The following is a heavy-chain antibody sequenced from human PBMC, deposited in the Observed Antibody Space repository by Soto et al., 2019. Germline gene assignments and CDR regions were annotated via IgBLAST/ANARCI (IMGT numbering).Heavy chain of an antibody. CDR2: IVVGSGNT. D-gene: IGHD3-10*01. CDR3: AAEGSLKPNKFDY. J-gene: IGHJ4*02. Sequence: QMQLVQSGPEVKKPGTSVKVSCKASGFTFTSSAVQWVRQARGQRLEWIGWIVVGSGNTNYEQKFQERVTITRDMSTSTDYMELSSLRSEDTAVYYCAAEGSLKPNKFDYWGQGTLVTVSS. CDR1: GFTFTSSA. V-gene: IGHV1-58*01.